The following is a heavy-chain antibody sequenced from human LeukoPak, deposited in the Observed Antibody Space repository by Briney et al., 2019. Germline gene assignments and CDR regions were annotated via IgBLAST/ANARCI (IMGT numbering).Heavy chain of an antibody. CDR3: ARSGGDYAFDI. CDR2: ISYDGSNK. V-gene: IGHV3-30*03. D-gene: IGHD2-21*02. Sequence: GGSLRLSCAASGFTFSSYGMHWVRQAPGKGLEWVAVISYDGSNKYYADSVKGRFTISRDNSKNTLYLQMNSLRAEDTAVYYCARSGGDYAFDIWGQGTMVTVPS. J-gene: IGHJ3*02. CDR1: GFTFSSYG.